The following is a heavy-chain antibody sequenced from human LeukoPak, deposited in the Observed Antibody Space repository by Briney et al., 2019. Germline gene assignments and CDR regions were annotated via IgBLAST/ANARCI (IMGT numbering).Heavy chain of an antibody. Sequence: SETLSLTCTVSGGSISSSNYYWGWIRQPPGKGLEWIGSIYYSGSTYYNPSLKSRVTISVDTSKNQFSLKLTSVTAADTAVYYCASDGYSYGIDAFDIWGQGTMVTVSS. CDR3: ASDGYSYGIDAFDI. D-gene: IGHD5-18*01. J-gene: IGHJ3*02. CDR2: IYYSGST. V-gene: IGHV4-39*01. CDR1: GGSISSSNYY.